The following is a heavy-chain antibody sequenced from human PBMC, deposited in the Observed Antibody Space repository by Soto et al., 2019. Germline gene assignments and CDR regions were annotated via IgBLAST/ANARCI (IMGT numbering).Heavy chain of an antibody. D-gene: IGHD5-12*01. J-gene: IGHJ4*02. CDR2: IYFSGSA. V-gene: IGHV4-59*08. Sequence: PSETLSLTCTVSGGSITSYYWSWIRQPPGKGLEWIRYIYFSGSANYNPSLKSRVTISVDTSKNQFSLKLSSVTAADTAVYYCARRYSGYGDYWGQGTLVTVSS. CDR3: ARRYSGYGDY. CDR1: GGSITSYY.